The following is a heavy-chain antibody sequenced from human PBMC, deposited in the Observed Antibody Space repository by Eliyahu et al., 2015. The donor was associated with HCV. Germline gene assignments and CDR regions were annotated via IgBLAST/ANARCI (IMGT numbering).Heavy chain of an antibody. CDR1: GFTFSSYS. J-gene: IGHJ4*02. Sequence: EVQLVESGGGLVKPGGSLRLSCAASGFTFSSYSMNWVRQAPGKGLGWVSSISSSSSYIYYADSVKGRFTISRDNAKNSLYLQMNSLRAEDTAVYYCARDPHYYDSSGYFPFDYWGQGTLVTVSS. D-gene: IGHD3-22*01. CDR2: ISSSSSYI. CDR3: ARDPHYYDSSGYFPFDY. V-gene: IGHV3-21*01.